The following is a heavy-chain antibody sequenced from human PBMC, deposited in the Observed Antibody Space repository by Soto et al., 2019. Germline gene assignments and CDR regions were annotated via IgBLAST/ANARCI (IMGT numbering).Heavy chain of an antibody. J-gene: IGHJ5*02. CDR2: IYYSGST. CDR3: ARESGGSYYPRNSKWFDP. D-gene: IGHD3-10*01. Sequence: PSETLSLTCTVSGGAISSYYWSWIRQPPGKGLEWIGYIYYSGSTNYNPSLKSRVTISVDTSKNQFSLKLSSVTAADTAVYYCARESGGSYYPRNSKWFDPWGQGTLVTVSS. CDR1: GGAISSYY. V-gene: IGHV4-59*01.